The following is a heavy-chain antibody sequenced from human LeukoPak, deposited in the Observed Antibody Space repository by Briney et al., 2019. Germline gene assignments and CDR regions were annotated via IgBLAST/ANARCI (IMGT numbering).Heavy chain of an antibody. CDR1: GFTFSSYA. Sequence: GGSLRLSCAASGFTFSSYAMSWVRQAPGKGLEWVSAISGSGGSTYYADSVKGRFTISRDNSKNTLYLKMHSLRAEDTAVYYCAKHPWAIGVDYFDYWGQGTLVTVSS. D-gene: IGHD6-19*01. CDR3: AKHPWAIGVDYFDY. CDR2: ISGSGGST. J-gene: IGHJ4*02. V-gene: IGHV3-23*01.